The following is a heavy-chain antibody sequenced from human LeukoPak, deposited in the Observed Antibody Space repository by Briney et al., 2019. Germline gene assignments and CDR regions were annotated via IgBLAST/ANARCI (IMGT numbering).Heavy chain of an antibody. D-gene: IGHD3-3*01. V-gene: IGHV4-30-4*08. J-gene: IGHJ5*02. CDR3: ARSAYFDLWSDYKKDWFDP. Sequence: PSQTLSLTCNVSGGSISSRDYYWSWIRQPPGKGLEWIGYIYYSGSTYYNTSLKSRVTISLDLSKNQFSLKLSSVTAADTAVYYCARSAYFDLWSDYKKDWFDPWGQGTLVTVSS. CDR2: IYYSGST. CDR1: GGSISSRDYY.